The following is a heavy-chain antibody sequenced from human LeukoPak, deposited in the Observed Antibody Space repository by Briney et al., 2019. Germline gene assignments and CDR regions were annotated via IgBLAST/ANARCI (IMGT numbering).Heavy chain of an antibody. CDR2: ISYDGSNK. Sequence: GGSLRLSCAASGFTFSSYAMHWVRQAPGKGLEWVAVISYDGSNKYYADSVKGRFTISRDNAKNSLYLQMNSLRAEDTAVYYCARVPSDYWGQGTLVTVSS. J-gene: IGHJ4*02. V-gene: IGHV3-30-3*01. CDR3: ARVPSDY. CDR1: GFTFSSYA.